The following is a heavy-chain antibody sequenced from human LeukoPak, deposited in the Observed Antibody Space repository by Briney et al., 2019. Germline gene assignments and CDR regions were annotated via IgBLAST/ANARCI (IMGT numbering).Heavy chain of an antibody. V-gene: IGHV3-23*01. D-gene: IGHD6-13*01. Sequence: GGSLRLSCVASGFTFGKYWMSWVRQAPGKGLEWVSGISSSGSGDNTYYADSVKGRFTISRDSSKNTLYLQMNSLRAEDTAVYYCAREPIAAAGNGPFDYWGQGTLVTVSS. CDR1: GFTFGKYW. CDR3: AREPIAAAGNGPFDY. CDR2: ISSSGSGDNT. J-gene: IGHJ4*02.